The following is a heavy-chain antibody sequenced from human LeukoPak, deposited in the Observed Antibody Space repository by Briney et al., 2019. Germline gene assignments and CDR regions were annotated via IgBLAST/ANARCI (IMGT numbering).Heavy chain of an antibody. CDR3: ARPSYGENYVDY. CDR1: GGSISSSSYY. J-gene: IGHJ4*02. V-gene: IGHV4-39*01. CDR2: IYYSGST. Sequence: SETLSLTCTVSGGSISSSSYYWGWIRQPPGKGLEWIGSIYYSGSTYYNPSLKSRVTISVDTSKNQFSLKLSSVTAADTAVYYCARPSYGENYVDYWGQGTLVTVSS. D-gene: IGHD5-18*01.